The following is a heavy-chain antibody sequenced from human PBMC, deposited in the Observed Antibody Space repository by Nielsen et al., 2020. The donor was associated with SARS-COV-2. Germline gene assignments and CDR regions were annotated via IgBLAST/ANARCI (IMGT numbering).Heavy chain of an antibody. CDR1: GFTFSSFD. J-gene: IGHJ6*02. CDR2: ITTTGDT. CDR3: ARGIGGSYFYYYGMDV. D-gene: IGHD3-10*01. Sequence: GGSLRLSCAASGFTFSSFDMHWVRQSSGKGLEWVSAITTTGDTLYVGSVKGRFSISREKAKNSVYLQMNSLRAGDTAVYYCARGIGGSYFYYYGMDVWGQGTTVTVSS. V-gene: IGHV3-13*01.